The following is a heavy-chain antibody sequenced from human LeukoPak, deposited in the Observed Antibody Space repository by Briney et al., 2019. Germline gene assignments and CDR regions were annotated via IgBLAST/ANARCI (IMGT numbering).Heavy chain of an antibody. D-gene: IGHD2/OR15-2a*01. CDR3: ARDLVIVDTPGDDFDY. Sequence: GGSLRLSCAASGFTFSNYWMHWVCQVPGKGLVWVSRITPNGDSRSYADSVKGRFTISRDNAKNTLYLQMNSLRAEDTAVYYCARDLVIVDTPGDDFDYWGQGTLVTVSS. J-gene: IGHJ4*02. CDR2: ITPNGDSR. CDR1: GFTFSNYW. V-gene: IGHV3-74*01.